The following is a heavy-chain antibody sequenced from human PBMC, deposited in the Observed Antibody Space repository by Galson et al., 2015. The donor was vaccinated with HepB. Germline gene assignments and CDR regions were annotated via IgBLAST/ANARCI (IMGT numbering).Heavy chain of an antibody. Sequence: SVKVSCKASGYTFTSYAMHWVRQAPGQRLEWMGWINAGNGNTKYSQKFQGRVTTTRDTSASTAYMELSSLRSEDTAVYYCARDRSIVGATPHPTPGAFDIWGQGTMVTVSS. D-gene: IGHD1-26*01. CDR1: GYTFTSYA. CDR2: INAGNGNT. J-gene: IGHJ3*02. V-gene: IGHV1-3*01. CDR3: ARDRSIVGATPHPTPGAFDI.